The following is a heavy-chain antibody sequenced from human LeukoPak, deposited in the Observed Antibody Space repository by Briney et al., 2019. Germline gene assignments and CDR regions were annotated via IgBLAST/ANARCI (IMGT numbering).Heavy chain of an antibody. V-gene: IGHV3-23*01. CDR2: ISGSGGST. Sequence: GGSLRPSCAASGFTFSSYAMTWVRQAPGKGLEWVSGISGSGGSTYYADSVKGRFTISRDNSKNTLYLQMNSLRAEDTALYYCAKDSGGIALREIFDYWGQGTLVTVSS. D-gene: IGHD1-26*01. J-gene: IGHJ4*02. CDR1: GFTFSSYA. CDR3: AKDSGGIALREIFDY.